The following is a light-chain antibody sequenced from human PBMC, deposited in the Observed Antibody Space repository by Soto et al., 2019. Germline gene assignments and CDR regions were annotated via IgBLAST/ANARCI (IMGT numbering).Light chain of an antibody. Sequence: QSALTQPRSVSGSPRQSVTLSCTGTSGDVGGFHYVSWYQQHPGKVPKLIIYDVTKRPSGVPDRFSGSKSGNTASLTISGLQAEDEADYYCCSYAGSSSWVFGGGTKLTVL. CDR1: SGDVGGFHY. J-gene: IGLJ3*02. CDR2: DVT. CDR3: CSYAGSSSWV. V-gene: IGLV2-11*01.